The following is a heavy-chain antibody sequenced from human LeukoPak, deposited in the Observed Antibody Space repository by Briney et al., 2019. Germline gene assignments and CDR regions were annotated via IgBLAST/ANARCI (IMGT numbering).Heavy chain of an antibody. CDR3: AREGHRGGNRFDY. V-gene: IGHV1-69*13. CDR2: IIPIFGTA. Sequence: GASVKVSCTASGGTFSSYAISWVRQAPGQGLEWMGGIIPIFGTANYAQKFQGRVTITADESTNTAYMELSSPRSEDTAVYYCAREGHRGGNRFDYWGQGTLVTVSS. D-gene: IGHD2-15*01. CDR1: GGTFSSYA. J-gene: IGHJ4*02.